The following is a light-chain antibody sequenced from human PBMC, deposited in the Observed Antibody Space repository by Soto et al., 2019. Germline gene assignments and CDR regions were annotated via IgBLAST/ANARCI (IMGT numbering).Light chain of an antibody. CDR2: DVT. CDR3: ASITRSSTSV. V-gene: IGLV2-14*01. CDR1: SSDVGGYEY. Sequence: QSALRQPPSVSGSPGKSINISCTGTSSDVGGYEYVSWYQHQPDKAPKLIIYDVTNRPSGVSTRFSGPKSGNTASLTISGIQTEDEADYYCASITRSSTSVFGTGTKVTVL. J-gene: IGLJ1*01.